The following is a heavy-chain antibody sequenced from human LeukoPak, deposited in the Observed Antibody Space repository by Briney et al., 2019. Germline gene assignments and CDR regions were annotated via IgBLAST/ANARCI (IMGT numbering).Heavy chain of an antibody. V-gene: IGHV1-2*04. J-gene: IGHJ6*02. D-gene: IGHD1-26*01. CDR3: ARGVLGGSSYYHYDGMDV. CDR1: GYTFTGYY. Sequence: GASVKVSCKASGYTFTGYYMHWVRQAPGQGLEWIGWINPYSGDINYAQKFQGWVTMTRDTSISTAYMELSRLRSDDTAVYYCARGVLGGSSYYHYDGMDVWGQGTTVTVSS. CDR2: INPYSGDI.